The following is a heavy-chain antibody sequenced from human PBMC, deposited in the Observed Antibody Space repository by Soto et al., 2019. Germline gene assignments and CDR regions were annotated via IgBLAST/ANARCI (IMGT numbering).Heavy chain of an antibody. V-gene: IGHV4-34*01. CDR3: ARGRRYDFWSGYYTGHGMDV. D-gene: IGHD3-3*01. J-gene: IGHJ6*02. CDR1: DESFSGYY. CDR2: INHSGST. Sequence: SETLSLTCAVYDESFSGYYWSWIRQPPGKGLEWIGEINHSGSTNSNPSLKSRVAISVDTSKNQFSLKLSSVTAADTAVYYCARGRRYDFWSGYYTGHGMDVWGQGITVT.